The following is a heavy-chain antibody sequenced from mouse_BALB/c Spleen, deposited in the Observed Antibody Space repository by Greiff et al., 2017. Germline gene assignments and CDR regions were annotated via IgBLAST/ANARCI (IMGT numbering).Heavy chain of an antibody. CDR1: GFTFTDYY. J-gene: IGHJ2*01. CDR2: IRNKANGYTT. V-gene: IGHV7-3*02. D-gene: IGHD1-1*01. CDR3: ARAPTTGLDY. Sequence: KLVESGGGLVQPGGSLRLSCATSGFTFTDYYMSWVRQPPGKALEWLGFIRNKANGYTTEYSASVKGRFTISRDNSQSILYLQMNTLRAEDSATYYCARAPTTGLDYWGQGTTLTVSS.